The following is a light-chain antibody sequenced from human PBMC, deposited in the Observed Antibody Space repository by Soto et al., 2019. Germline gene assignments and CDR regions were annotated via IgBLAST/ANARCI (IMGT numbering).Light chain of an antibody. CDR2: DAS. V-gene: IGKV1-33*01. CDR3: QQKGT. J-gene: IGKJ2*01. Sequence: DIQMTQSPSSLSASVGDRVTITCHASQDISNYLNWYQQKPGKAPKLLIYDASNLETGVPSRFSGSGSGTDFTFTISSLQPEDIATYYCQQKGTFGQGTKLEIK. CDR1: QDISNY.